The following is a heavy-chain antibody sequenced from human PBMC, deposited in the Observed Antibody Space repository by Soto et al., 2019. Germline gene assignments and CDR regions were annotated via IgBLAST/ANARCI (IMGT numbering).Heavy chain of an antibody. D-gene: IGHD3-9*01. CDR1: GGSISSYY. Sequence: SETLSLTCTVSGGSISSYYWSWIRQPPGKGLEWIGYIYYSGSTNYNPSLKSRVTISVDTSKNQFSLKLSSVTAADTAVYYCAYPYDILIGIDYWGQGPLVTVYS. J-gene: IGHJ4*02. CDR2: IYYSGST. CDR3: AYPYDILIGIDY. V-gene: IGHV4-59*01.